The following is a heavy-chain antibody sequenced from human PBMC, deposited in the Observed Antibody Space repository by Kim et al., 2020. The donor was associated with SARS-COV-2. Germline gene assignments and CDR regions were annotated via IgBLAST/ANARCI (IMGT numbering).Heavy chain of an antibody. J-gene: IGHJ6*02. CDR3: AGAFVALCSHLYSYYGMDV. V-gene: IGHV3-23*01. CDR2: ISASGGST. D-gene: IGHD3-10*01. Sequence: GGSLRLSCVASGFTFSTSAMSWVRQAPGKGLEWVSAISASGGSTYYADSVKGRFTISRDNSKNTLYLQMNSLRAEDTAVYYCAGAFVALCSHLYSYYGMDVWGQGTTVTVSS. CDR1: GFTFSTSA.